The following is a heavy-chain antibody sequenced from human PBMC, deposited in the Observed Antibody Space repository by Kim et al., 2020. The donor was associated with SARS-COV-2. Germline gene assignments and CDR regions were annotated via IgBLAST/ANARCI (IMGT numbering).Heavy chain of an antibody. D-gene: IGHD3-10*01. Sequence: ASVKVSCKASGYTFSTFGITWVRQAPGQGLEWMGWISAYNGNTNYAQNLQGRVTMTTDTSTSTAYMELRSLRSDDTAVYYCARDHRGDYYGSGSYCDYWG. CDR3: ARDHRGDYYGSGSYCDY. V-gene: IGHV1-18*01. CDR1: GYTFSTFG. J-gene: IGHJ4*01. CDR2: ISAYNGNT.